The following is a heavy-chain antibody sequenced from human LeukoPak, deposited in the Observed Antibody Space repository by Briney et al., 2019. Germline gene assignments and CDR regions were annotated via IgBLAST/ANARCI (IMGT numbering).Heavy chain of an antibody. J-gene: IGHJ4*02. CDR3: ARGSSTAGTIDY. CDR2: IIPIFGTA. CDR1: GATFSSYA. V-gene: IGHV1-69*06. D-gene: IGHD1/OR15-1a*01. Sequence: SVKVSCKASGATFSSYAISWVRQAPGQGLEWMGGIIPIFGTANYAQKFQGRVTITADKSTSTAYMELSSLRSEDTAVYYCARGSSTAGTIDYWGQGTLVTVSS.